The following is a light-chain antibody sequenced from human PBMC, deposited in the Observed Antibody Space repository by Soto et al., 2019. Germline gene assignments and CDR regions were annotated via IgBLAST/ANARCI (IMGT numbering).Light chain of an antibody. Sequence: QSALTQPASVSGSPGQSITISCTGTGSDVGNYNLVSWYQHSPGKAPKLMIYEGDKRPSGVSNRFSASKSGNTASLTISGLQAEDEADYYCCSFALRSTLIFGGGTKVTVL. V-gene: IGLV2-23*01. J-gene: IGLJ2*01. CDR1: GSDVGNYNL. CDR3: CSFALRSTLI. CDR2: EGD.